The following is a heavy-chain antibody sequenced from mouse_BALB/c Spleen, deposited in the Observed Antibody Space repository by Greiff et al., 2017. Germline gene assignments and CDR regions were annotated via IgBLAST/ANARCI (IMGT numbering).Heavy chain of an antibody. Sequence: DVKLVESGGGLVQPGGSRKLSCAASGFTFSSFGMHWVRQAPEKGLEWVAYISSGSSTIYYADTVKGRFTISRDNPKNTLFLQMTSLRSEDTAMYYCARSGYRYGFAYWGQGTLVTVSA. CDR2: ISSGSSTI. CDR3: ARSGYRYGFAY. CDR1: GFTFSSFG. V-gene: IGHV5-17*02. D-gene: IGHD2-14*01. J-gene: IGHJ3*01.